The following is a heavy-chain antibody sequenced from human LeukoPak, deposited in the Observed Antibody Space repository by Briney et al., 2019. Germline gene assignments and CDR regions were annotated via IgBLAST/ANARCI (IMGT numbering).Heavy chain of an antibody. J-gene: IGHJ4*02. CDR2: IRYDGSDK. CDR1: GFTFSSYW. Sequence: GGSLRLSCAASGFTFSSYWMHWVRQAPGKGLEWVAFIRYDGSDKYYADSVKGRFTISRDNSKNTLSLQMNSLRAEDTAVYYCAKDPRRGWFGQFGLDYWGQGTLVTVSS. CDR3: AKDPRRGWFGQFGLDY. D-gene: IGHD3-10*01. V-gene: IGHV3-30*02.